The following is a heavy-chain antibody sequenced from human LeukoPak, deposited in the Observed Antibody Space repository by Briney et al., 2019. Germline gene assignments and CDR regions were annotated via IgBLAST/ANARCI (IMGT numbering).Heavy chain of an antibody. CDR1: GFTFSSYE. D-gene: IGHD6-13*01. V-gene: IGHV3-48*03. J-gene: IGHJ4*02. CDR3: ARGEQQLFPFDY. CDR2: ISSSGSTI. Sequence: GGSLRLPCAASGFTFSSYEMNWVRQAPGKGLEWVSYISSSGSTIYYADSVKGRFTISRDNAKNSLYLQMNSLRAEDTAVYYCARGEQQLFPFDYWGQGTLVTVSS.